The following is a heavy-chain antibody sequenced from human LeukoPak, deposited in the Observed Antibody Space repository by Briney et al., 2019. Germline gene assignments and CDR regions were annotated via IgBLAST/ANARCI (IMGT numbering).Heavy chain of an antibody. CDR1: GFTFSSYG. Sequence: GGSLRLSCAASGFTFSSYGMHWVRQAPGKGLEWVAFIRYDGSNKYYADSVKGRFSISRDNSKNTLYLQMNSLRAEDTAVYYCAKDLPLEITMVRGVIIRGGGLMDYWGQGTLVTVSS. CDR3: AKDLPLEITMVRGVIIRGGGLMDY. J-gene: IGHJ4*02. CDR2: IRYDGSNK. V-gene: IGHV3-30*02. D-gene: IGHD3-10*01.